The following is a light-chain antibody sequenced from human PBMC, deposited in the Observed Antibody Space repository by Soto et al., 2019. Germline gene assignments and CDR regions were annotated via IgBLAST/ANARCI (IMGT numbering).Light chain of an antibody. Sequence: QPVLTQSSSASASLGSSVKLTCILSSGHSTYIIAWHQQQPGKAPRFLMTLDRSGSYNRGIAVPDRFSGSSSGADRYLTISNLQFEDEGYYSCETWSINTHKVFGGGTKLTVL. CDR2: LDRSGSY. CDR3: ETWSINTHKV. V-gene: IGLV4-60*02. J-gene: IGLJ3*02. CDR1: SGHSTYI.